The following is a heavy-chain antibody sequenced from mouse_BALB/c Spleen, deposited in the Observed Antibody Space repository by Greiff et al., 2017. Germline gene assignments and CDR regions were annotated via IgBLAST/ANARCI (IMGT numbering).Heavy chain of an antibody. V-gene: IGHV5-6-5*01. CDR1: GFTFSSYA. CDR2: ISSGGST. CDR3: VFITTVVAPMDY. J-gene: IGHJ4*01. D-gene: IGHD1-1*01. Sequence: EVKLMESGGGLVKPGGSLKLSCAASGFTFSSYAMSWVRQTPEKRLEWVASISSGGSTYYPDSVKGRFTISRDNARNILYLQMSSLRSEDTAMYYCVFITTVVAPMDYWGQGTSVTVSS.